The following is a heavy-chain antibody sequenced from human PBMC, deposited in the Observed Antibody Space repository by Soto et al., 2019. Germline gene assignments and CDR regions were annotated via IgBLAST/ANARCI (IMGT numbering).Heavy chain of an antibody. CDR1: GFTFSSYA. V-gene: IGHV3-23*01. D-gene: IGHD2-8*01. CDR3: AECTNGVCYTEYYFDY. Sequence: EVQLLESGGGLVQPGGSLRLSCAASGFTFSSYAMSWVRQAPGKGLEWVSAISGSGGSTYYADSVKGRFTISRDNSKNTRYLQMNSLRAEDTAVYYCAECTNGVCYTEYYFDYWGQGALVIVTS. CDR2: ISGSGGST. J-gene: IGHJ4*02.